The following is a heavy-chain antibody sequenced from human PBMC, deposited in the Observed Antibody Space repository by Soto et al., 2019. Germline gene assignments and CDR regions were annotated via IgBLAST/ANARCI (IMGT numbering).Heavy chain of an antibody. CDR1: SFTFSNAW. CDR3: TTIGSSWGA. D-gene: IGHD6-13*01. CDR2: IKSKTDGGTI. J-gene: IGHJ1*01. Sequence: EVQLVESGGGLVKPGGSLRLSCAASSFTFSNAWMNWVRQAPGKGLEWVGRIKSKTDGGTIDYAAPVKGRFTISRDDSKISLFPQRNSRTPEETAVYYCTTIGSSWGAWGQGTLVTVSS. V-gene: IGHV3-15*07.